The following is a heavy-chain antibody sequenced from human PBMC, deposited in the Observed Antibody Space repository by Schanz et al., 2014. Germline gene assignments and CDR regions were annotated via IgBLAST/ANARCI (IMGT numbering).Heavy chain of an antibody. Sequence: DVQLLESGGGLVQPGGSLRLSCAASGFTFTNYAMSWVRQAPGKGLEWVSLISDSGDTAYYADSVKGRFTISRDNSKNTLYLQLGSLSAEDTAVYFCARDKRYYLFDYWGQGALVTVSS. CDR2: ISDSGDTA. J-gene: IGHJ4*02. CDR3: ARDKRYYLFDY. V-gene: IGHV3-23*01. CDR1: GFTFTNYA. D-gene: IGHD3-22*01.